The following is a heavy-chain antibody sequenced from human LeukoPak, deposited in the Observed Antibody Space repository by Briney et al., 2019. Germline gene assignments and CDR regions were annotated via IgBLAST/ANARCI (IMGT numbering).Heavy chain of an antibody. CDR3: ARDGGIAARPHYYYYMDV. V-gene: IGHV1-69*05. J-gene: IGHJ6*03. Sequence: SVKVSCKASGGTFSSYAISWVRQAPGQGLEWMGGIIPIFGTANYAQKFQGRVTITTDESTSIAYMELSSLRSEDTAVYYCARDGGIAARPHYYYYMDVWGKGTTVTVSS. D-gene: IGHD6-6*01. CDR2: IIPIFGTA. CDR1: GGTFSSYA.